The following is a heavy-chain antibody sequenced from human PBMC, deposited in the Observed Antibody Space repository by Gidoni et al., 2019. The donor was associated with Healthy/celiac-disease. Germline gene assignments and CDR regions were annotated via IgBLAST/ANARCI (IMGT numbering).Heavy chain of an antibody. D-gene: IGHD1-1*01. CDR1: GGSISSYY. V-gene: IGHV4-59*01. J-gene: IGHJ6*02. CDR3: ARWKGKGTPLYGMDV. Sequence: QVQLQESGPGLVKPSETLSLTCTVSGGSISSYYWSWIRQPPGKGLEWIGYIYYSGSTNYNPSLKSRVTISVDTSKNQFSLKLSSVTAADTAVYYCARWKGKGTPLYGMDVWGQGTTVTVSS. CDR2: IYYSGST.